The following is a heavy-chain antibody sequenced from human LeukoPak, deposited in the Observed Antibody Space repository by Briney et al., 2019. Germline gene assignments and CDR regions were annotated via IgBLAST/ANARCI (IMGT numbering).Heavy chain of an antibody. J-gene: IGHJ6*02. CDR3: ARGDIVVVPAAPYYYYYGMDV. D-gene: IGHD2-2*01. V-gene: IGHV1-2*02. CDR2: INPNSGGT. CDR1: GYTFTDCY. Sequence: ASVKVSCKASGYTFTDCYMHWVRQAPGQGLEWMGWINPNSGGTNYAQKVQGRVTMTRDTSISRAYMELSRLRSDDTAVYYCARGDIVVVPAAPYYYYYGMDVWGQGTTVTVSS.